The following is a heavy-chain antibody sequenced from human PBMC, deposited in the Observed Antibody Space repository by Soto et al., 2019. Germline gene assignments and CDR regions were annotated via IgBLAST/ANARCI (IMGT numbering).Heavy chain of an antibody. Sequence: ASVKVSCKASVGTFSSYTISWVRQAPGQGLEWMGRIIPILGIANYAQKFQGRVTITADKSTSTAYMELSSLRSEDTAVYYWGKDKTKAVAGSAYWGRGTLVPVSS. D-gene: IGHD6-19*01. CDR1: VGTFSSYT. CDR3: GKDKTKAVAGSAY. V-gene: IGHV1-69*04. CDR2: IIPILGIA. J-gene: IGHJ4*02.